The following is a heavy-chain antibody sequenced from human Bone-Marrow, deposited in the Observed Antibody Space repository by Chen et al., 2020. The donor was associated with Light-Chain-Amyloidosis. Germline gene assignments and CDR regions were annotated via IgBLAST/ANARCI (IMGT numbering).Heavy chain of an antibody. V-gene: IGHV4-34*01. J-gene: IGHJ4*02. CDR1: GGSISGYY. Sequence: QVQLQQWGAGLLKPSETLSLTCAVHGGSISGYYWNWLRQSPGNGLEWIGEINRSGSTNYNPSLKSRVTMSVDTSKNQFSLKVNSVTAADTAVYYCARGGLDHWGQGTLVTVSS. CDR2: INRSGST. CDR3: ARGGLDH.